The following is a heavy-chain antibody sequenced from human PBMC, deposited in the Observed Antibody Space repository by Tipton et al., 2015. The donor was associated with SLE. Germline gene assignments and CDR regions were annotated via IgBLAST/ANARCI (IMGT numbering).Heavy chain of an antibody. CDR2: ISSSSSTI. Sequence: SLRLSCAASGFSFSTYGMHWVRQAPGKGLEWVSYISSSSSTIYYADSVKGRFTISRDNAKNSLYLQMSSLRSEDTAVYYCARDAGGAPLCDWGQGTLVTVSS. CDR1: GFSFSTYG. V-gene: IGHV3-48*01. CDR3: ARDAGGAPLCD. D-gene: IGHD4/OR15-4a*01. J-gene: IGHJ4*02.